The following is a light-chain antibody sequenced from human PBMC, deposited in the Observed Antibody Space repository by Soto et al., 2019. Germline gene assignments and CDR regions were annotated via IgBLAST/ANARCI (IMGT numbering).Light chain of an antibody. J-gene: IGKJ4*01. V-gene: IGKV3-11*01. CDR1: QSVSSY. CDR2: DAS. CDR3: QQRRT. Sequence: EIVLTQSPATLSLSPGERATLSRRASQSVSSYLAWYQQKPGQAPRLLIYDASNRATGIPARFSGSGAGTDFTLTISSLEPEDVAVYYCQQRRTFGGGTKVDIK.